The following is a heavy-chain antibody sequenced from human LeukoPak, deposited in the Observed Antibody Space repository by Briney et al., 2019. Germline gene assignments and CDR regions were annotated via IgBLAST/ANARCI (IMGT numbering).Heavy chain of an antibody. CDR1: GFTFSDYY. CDR2: ISSSGSTI. Sequence: GGSLRLSCAASGFTFSDYYMSWIRQAPGKGLEWVSYISSSGSTIYYADSVKGRFTISRDNAKNSLFLQMNSLRAEDTAVYYCARENSAGGYLGFLFDYWGQGTLVTVSS. CDR3: ARENSAGGYLGFLFDY. V-gene: IGHV3-11*01. D-gene: IGHD3-22*01. J-gene: IGHJ4*02.